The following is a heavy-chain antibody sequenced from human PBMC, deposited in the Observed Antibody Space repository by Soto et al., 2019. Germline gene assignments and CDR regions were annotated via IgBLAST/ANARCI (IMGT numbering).Heavy chain of an antibody. CDR3: ARDKGSGSYWTDY. Sequence: EVQLVESGGGLVQPGGSLRLSCAASGFTFSSYSMNWVRQAPGKGLEWVSYISSSSSTIYYADSVKGRFTISRDNAKNSLYLQMNSLRAEDTAVYYCARDKGSGSYWTDYWGQGTLVTVSS. D-gene: IGHD3-10*01. V-gene: IGHV3-48*01. J-gene: IGHJ4*02. CDR1: GFTFSSYS. CDR2: ISSSSSTI.